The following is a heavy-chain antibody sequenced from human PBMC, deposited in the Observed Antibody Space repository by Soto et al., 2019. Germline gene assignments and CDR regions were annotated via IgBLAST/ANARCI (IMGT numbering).Heavy chain of an antibody. CDR1: GFTFSSYG. V-gene: IGHV3-30*03. CDR2: ISYDGNNK. Sequence: GGSLRLSCAAPGFTFSSYGMHWVRQAPGKGLEWVAVISYDGNNKYYADSVKGRFTISRDNSKNTLYLQMNSLRAEDTAVYYCARDDRRGVTFSYWGQGTLVTVSS. CDR3: ARDDRRGVTFSY. D-gene: IGHD2-21*02. J-gene: IGHJ4*02.